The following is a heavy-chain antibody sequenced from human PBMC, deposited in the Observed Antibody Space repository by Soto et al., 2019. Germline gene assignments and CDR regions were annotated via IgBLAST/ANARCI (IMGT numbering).Heavy chain of an antibody. D-gene: IGHD1-1*01. V-gene: IGHV3-23*01. Sequence: EVQVLESGGGLVQPGGSLRLSCEVSGLTISPYAMSWVRQAPGKGLEWVSAISGSGGSTYYADSVKGRFTISRDNSKNSLYMKMKSLEAEDTAVYYCAKGATGAWLDYYFDYWGQGTLVSVSS. CDR2: ISGSGGST. CDR3: AKGATGAWLDYYFDY. J-gene: IGHJ4*02. CDR1: GLTISPYA.